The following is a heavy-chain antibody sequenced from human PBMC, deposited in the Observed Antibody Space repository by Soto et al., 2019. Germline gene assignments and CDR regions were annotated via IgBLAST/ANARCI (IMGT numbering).Heavy chain of an antibody. D-gene: IGHD5-12*01. J-gene: IGHJ4*02. Sequence: EVQLVQSGAEVKKPGESLKISCKGSGYSFTSYWIGWVRQMPGKGLEWMGIIYPGDSDTRYSPYLRGQVPISADKSISTAYLQWSSLQASHIAMYDCARLPVLDSYNSYLFDYLGQGPLVTVSS. V-gene: IGHV5-51*01. CDR3: ARLPVLDSYNSYLFDY. CDR2: IYPGDSDT. CDR1: GYSFTSYW.